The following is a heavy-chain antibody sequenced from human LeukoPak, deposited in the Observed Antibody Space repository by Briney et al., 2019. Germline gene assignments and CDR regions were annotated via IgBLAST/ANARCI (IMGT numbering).Heavy chain of an antibody. CDR1: GGSISSGDYY. J-gene: IGHJ2*01. D-gene: IGHD3-22*01. V-gene: IGHV4-61*08. CDR2: IYYSGST. Sequence: NTSQTLSLACTVSGGSISSGDYYWSWIRQPPGKGLEWIGYIYYSGSTNYNPSLKSRVTISVDTSKNQFSLKLSSVTAADTAVYYCARDYDNGGNGAIDLWGRGTLVTVSS. CDR3: ARDYDNGGNGAIDL.